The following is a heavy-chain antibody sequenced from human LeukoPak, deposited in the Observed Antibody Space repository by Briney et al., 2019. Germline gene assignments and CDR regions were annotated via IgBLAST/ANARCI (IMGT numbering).Heavy chain of an antibody. CDR2: IYYSGST. CDR1: GGSISSSSYY. CDR3: ARSLSVWGSYRYYFDY. D-gene: IGHD3-16*02. V-gene: IGHV4-39*07. J-gene: IGHJ4*02. Sequence: SETLSLTCTVSGGSISSSSYYWGWIRQPPGKGLEWIGSIYYSGSTYYNPSLKSRVTISVDTSKNQFSLKLSSVTAADTAVYYCARSLSVWGSYRYYFDYWGQGTLVTVSS.